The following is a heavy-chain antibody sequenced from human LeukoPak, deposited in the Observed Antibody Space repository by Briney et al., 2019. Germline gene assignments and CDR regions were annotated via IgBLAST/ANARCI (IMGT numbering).Heavy chain of an antibody. Sequence: ASVTVSCKASGYTFSSYDINWVRQATGQGLEWKGWMNPYSGNTGYAQKFQGRVTMTRNTSISTAYMELSSLRSEDTAVYYCARGLGGSYRGWFDPWGQGTLVTVSS. D-gene: IGHD1-26*01. V-gene: IGHV1-8*01. J-gene: IGHJ5*02. CDR3: ARGLGGSYRGWFDP. CDR2: MNPYSGNT. CDR1: GYTFSSYD.